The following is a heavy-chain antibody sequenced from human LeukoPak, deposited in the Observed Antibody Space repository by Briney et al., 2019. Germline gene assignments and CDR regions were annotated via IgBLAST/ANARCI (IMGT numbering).Heavy chain of an antibody. J-gene: IGHJ6*02. D-gene: IGHD2-2*02. CDR3: ARDKGGVVVPAAILSV. CDR2: ISYDGSNK. Sequence: GMSLRLSCAASGFTFSSYAMHWVRQAPGKGLEWVAVISYDGSNKYYADSVKGRFTISRDNSKNTLYLQMNSLRAEDTAVYYCARDKGGVVVPAAILSVWGQGTTVTVSS. V-gene: IGHV3-30-3*01. CDR1: GFTFSSYA.